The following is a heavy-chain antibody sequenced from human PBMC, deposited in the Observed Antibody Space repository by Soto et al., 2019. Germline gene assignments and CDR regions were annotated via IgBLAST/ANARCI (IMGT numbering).Heavy chain of an antibody. CDR1: GFTFSSYA. CDR2: ISGSGECT. CDR3: ARAIVLMVYATVKTDYGMDV. Sequence: GGSLRLSCAASGFTFSSYAMSWVRQAPGKGLEWVSAISGSGECTYYADSVKGRFTISRDNSKNTLYLQMNGLRAEDTAVYYCARAIVLMVYATVKTDYGMDVWGQGTTVTVSS. V-gene: IGHV3-23*01. D-gene: IGHD2-8*01. J-gene: IGHJ6*02.